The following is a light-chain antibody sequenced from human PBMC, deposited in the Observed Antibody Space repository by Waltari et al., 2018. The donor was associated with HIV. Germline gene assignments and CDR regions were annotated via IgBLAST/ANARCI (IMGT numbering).Light chain of an antibody. Sequence: QSALTQPASVSGSPGQSITISCTGTTSDIGDYNYVSWFQHHPAEAPKLIIFEVSNRPSGGSTRFSGSKSGNTASLTVSGLQPEDEADYYCSSYTNKYTWVFGGGTKLTVL. CDR1: TSDIGDYNY. J-gene: IGLJ3*02. CDR3: SSYTNKYTWV. CDR2: EVS. V-gene: IGLV2-14*01.